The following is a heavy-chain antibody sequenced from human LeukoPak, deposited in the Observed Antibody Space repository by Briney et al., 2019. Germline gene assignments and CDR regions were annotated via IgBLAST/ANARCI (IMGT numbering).Heavy chain of an antibody. CDR1: GFTFYTYV. J-gene: IGHJ6*02. Sequence: GGSLRLSCAVSGFTFYTYVMSWVRQAPGKGLEWVSAISGSGGGTYYVASVKGRFTISRDNSKNTLYLQMNSLRAEDTAVYYCATVYSSSPLRPMDVWGQGTTVTVSS. D-gene: IGHD2-2*01. CDR3: ATVYSSSPLRPMDV. CDR2: ISGSGGGT. V-gene: IGHV3-23*01.